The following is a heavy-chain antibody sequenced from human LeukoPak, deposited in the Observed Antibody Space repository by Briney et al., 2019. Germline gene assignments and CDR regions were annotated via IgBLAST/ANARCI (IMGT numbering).Heavy chain of an antibody. J-gene: IGHJ4*02. Sequence: ASVKVTCKASGYTLTDYYIHWVRQAPGQGLEWMGRIDPNTGGTKSAKNFQGRVTMTRDTSISTAYMALSGLRSDDTAVYYCASLYDIVGTTVDYWGQGTLVTVSS. D-gene: IGHD1-26*01. CDR1: GYTLTDYY. CDR3: ASLYDIVGTTVDY. CDR2: IDPNTGGT. V-gene: IGHV1-2*06.